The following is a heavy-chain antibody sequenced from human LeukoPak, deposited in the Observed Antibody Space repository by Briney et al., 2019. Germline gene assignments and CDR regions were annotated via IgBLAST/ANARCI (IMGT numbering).Heavy chain of an antibody. CDR2: ISSSSSYI. D-gene: IGHD2-15*01. Sequence: GGSLRLSCAASGFTFSSYSMNWVRQAPGKGLEWVSSISSSSSYIYYTDSVKGRFTISRDNAKNSLYLQMNSLRAEDTALYYCARVGAYSYYYYYMGVWGKGTTVTVSS. J-gene: IGHJ6*03. CDR3: ARVGAYSYYYYYMGV. CDR1: GFTFSSYS. V-gene: IGHV3-21*04.